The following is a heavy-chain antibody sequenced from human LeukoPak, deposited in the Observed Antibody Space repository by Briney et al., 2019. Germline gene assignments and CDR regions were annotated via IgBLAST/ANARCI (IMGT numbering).Heavy chain of an antibody. D-gene: IGHD5-12*01. CDR3: ARAPASYSGYDYYFDS. CDR2: INAGNGNT. CDR1: GYTFTSYA. Sequence: ASVKVSCKASGYTFTSYAMHWVRQAPGQRPEWMGWINAGNGNTKYSQKFQGRVTITRDTSASTAYMELSSLRSEDTAVYYCARAPASYSGYDYYFDSWGQGTLVTVSS. V-gene: IGHV1-3*01. J-gene: IGHJ4*02.